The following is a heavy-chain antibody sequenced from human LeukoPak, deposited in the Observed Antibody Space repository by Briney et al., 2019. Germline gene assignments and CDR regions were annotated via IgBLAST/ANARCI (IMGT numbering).Heavy chain of an antibody. Sequence: ASVKVSCKASGDTFSNYAIAWVRQAPGQGLEWMGWINPNSGGTNYAQMFQGRVTMTRDTSISTAYMELSGLTSDDTAVYYCAREGAQSGYDPSFDYWGQGTLVTVSS. V-gene: IGHV1-2*02. D-gene: IGHD5-12*01. CDR3: AREGAQSGYDPSFDY. CDR1: GDTFSNYA. J-gene: IGHJ4*02. CDR2: INPNSGGT.